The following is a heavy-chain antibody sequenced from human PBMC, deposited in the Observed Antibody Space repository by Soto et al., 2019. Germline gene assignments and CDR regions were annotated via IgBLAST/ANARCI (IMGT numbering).Heavy chain of an antibody. CDR3: ARDGATSFDY. V-gene: IGHV3-30-3*01. D-gene: IGHD1-26*01. CDR1: GFTFSSYA. CDR2: ISYDGSNK. J-gene: IGHJ4*02. Sequence: QVQLVESGGGVVQPGRSLRLSCAASGFTFSSYAMHWVRQAPGKGLEWVAVISYDGSNKYYADSVKGRFTISRDNSKNTLYLQMKSLRAEDTAVYYCARDGATSFDYWGQGTLVTVSS.